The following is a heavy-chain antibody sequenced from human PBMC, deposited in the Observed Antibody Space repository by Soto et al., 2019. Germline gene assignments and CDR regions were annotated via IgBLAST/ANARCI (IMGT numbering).Heavy chain of an antibody. Sequence: SVKVSCKASGGTFSSYAISWVRQAPGQGLEWMGGIIPIFGTANYAQKFQGRVTITADESTSTAYMELSSLRSEDTAVYYCAAPIVATISWFDPWGQGTLVTVSS. CDR3: AAPIVATISWFDP. V-gene: IGHV1-69*13. J-gene: IGHJ5*02. CDR1: GGTFSSYA. D-gene: IGHD5-12*01. CDR2: IIPIFGTA.